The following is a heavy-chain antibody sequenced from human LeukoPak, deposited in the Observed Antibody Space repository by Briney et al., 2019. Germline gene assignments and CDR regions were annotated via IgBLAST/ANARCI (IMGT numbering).Heavy chain of an antibody. CDR3: AKDFSVYYYDSRVLDY. V-gene: IGHV3-30*02. D-gene: IGHD3-22*01. Sequence: GGSLRLSCAASGFIFSSYGMHWVRQAPGKGLEGVAFIRYDGSNTYYADSVKGRFTISRDNSKNTLYLQMNSLRPEDTAVYYCAKDFSVYYYDSRVLDYWGQGALVTVSS. J-gene: IGHJ4*02. CDR2: IRYDGSNT. CDR1: GFIFSSYG.